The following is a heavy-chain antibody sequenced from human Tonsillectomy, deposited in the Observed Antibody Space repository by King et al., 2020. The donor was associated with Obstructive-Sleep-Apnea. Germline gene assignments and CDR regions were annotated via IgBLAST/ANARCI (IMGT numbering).Heavy chain of an antibody. V-gene: IGHV4-59*08. Sequence: QLQESGPGLVKSSETLSLTCTVSGGSISSYYWSWIRQPPGKGLEWIGYIYYSGNTNYNPSLKSRVTISVDTSKNQFSLKLSSVTAADTAVYYCARHRGTAMPYDYWGQGTLVTVSS. CDR3: ARHRGTAMPYDY. J-gene: IGHJ4*02. D-gene: IGHD5-18*01. CDR2: IYYSGNT. CDR1: GGSISSYY.